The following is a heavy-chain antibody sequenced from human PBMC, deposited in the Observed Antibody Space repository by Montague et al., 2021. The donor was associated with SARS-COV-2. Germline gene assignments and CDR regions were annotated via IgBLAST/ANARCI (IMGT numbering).Heavy chain of an antibody. CDR1: GYSISTGYY. J-gene: IGHJ3*02. D-gene: IGHD6-19*01. CDR3: AKVAGSHDTFDI. V-gene: IGHV4-38-2*02. CDR2: IYHSGST. Sequence: SETLSLTCTVSGYSISTGYYWGWIRQPPGKGLEWIGTIYHSGSTYFNPSLKSRVTISVDTSKNQFSLNLRSVTAADTAVYYCAKVAGSHDTFDIWGRGTMVTVSS.